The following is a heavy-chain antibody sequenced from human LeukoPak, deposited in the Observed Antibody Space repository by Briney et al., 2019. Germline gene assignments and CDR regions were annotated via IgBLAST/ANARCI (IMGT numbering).Heavy chain of an antibody. V-gene: IGHV4-34*01. CDR2: INHSGST. Sequence: SETLSLTCAVYGGSFSGYYWSWIRQPPGKGLEWIGEINHSGSTNYNPSLKSRVTISVDTSKNQFSLKLSSVTAADTAVYYCAREKRITMVRGAIGAFDIWGQGTMVTVSS. J-gene: IGHJ3*02. CDR1: GGSFSGYY. D-gene: IGHD3-10*01. CDR3: AREKRITMVRGAIGAFDI.